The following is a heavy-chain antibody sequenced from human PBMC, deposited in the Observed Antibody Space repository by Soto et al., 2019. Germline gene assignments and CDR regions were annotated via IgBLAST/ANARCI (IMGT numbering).Heavy chain of an antibody. Sequence: PGGSLRLSCAASGFTIGDYWMSWVRQAPGKGLEWVASIKEDGSEKYYVDSVKGRFTISRDSAKNSLYLQMNSLRGEDTAVYYCARTVVVVVPDNFDHWGQATLVTVSS. CDR2: IKEDGSEK. CDR1: GFTIGDYW. V-gene: IGHV3-7*01. J-gene: IGHJ4*02. D-gene: IGHD2-2*01. CDR3: ARTVVVVVPDNFDH.